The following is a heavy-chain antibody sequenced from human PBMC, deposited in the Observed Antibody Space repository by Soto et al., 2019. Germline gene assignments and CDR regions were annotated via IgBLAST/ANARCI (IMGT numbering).Heavy chain of an antibody. D-gene: IGHD2-15*01. J-gene: IGHJ4*02. CDR1: GFTFSSYS. CDR3: ARYGGSQRFDY. V-gene: IGHV3-21*01. Sequence: GGSLRLSCAVSGFTFSSYSMNWVRQAPGKGLEWVSSISSRGSNMYYPDSVKGRFTISRDNAKNSLYLQMNSLRAEDTAVYYCARYGGSQRFDYWGQGTLVTVSS. CDR2: ISSRGSNM.